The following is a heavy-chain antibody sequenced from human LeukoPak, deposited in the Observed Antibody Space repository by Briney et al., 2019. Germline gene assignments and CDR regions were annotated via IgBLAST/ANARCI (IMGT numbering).Heavy chain of an antibody. V-gene: IGHV5-51*01. J-gene: IGHJ5*02. D-gene: IGHD2-15*01. CDR1: GYSINNYW. Sequence: GESLKISCKGSGYSINNYWIGWVRQMPGKGLEWMGIIYPADSDIRYSPSFQGQVTISADKSISTAYLRWSSLKASDTAIYYCARQEYCSGGSCYTWFDPWGQGTLVIVSS. CDR3: ARQEYCSGGSCYTWFDP. CDR2: IYPADSDI.